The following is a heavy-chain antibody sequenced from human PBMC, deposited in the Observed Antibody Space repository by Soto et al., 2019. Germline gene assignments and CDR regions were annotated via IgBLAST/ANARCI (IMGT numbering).Heavy chain of an antibody. Sequence: EVQLLESGGGLVQPGGSLRLSCAASEFTFSTYTMSWVRQAPGKGLEWVSVVNSGSTTTHYADSVKGRFTISRDNSKSTRYLQMSSLRADDTAVYYCAKHDSGSFRSFDYWGQGILVTVSS. J-gene: IGHJ4*02. D-gene: IGHD3-22*01. CDR2: VNSGSTTT. CDR1: EFTFSTYT. V-gene: IGHV3-23*03. CDR3: AKHDSGSFRSFDY.